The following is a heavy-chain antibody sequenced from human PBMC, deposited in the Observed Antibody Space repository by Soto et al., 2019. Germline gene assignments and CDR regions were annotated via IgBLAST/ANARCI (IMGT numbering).Heavy chain of an antibody. J-gene: IGHJ6*02. D-gene: IGHD1-7*01. CDR3: AREGLITGTTYYFYGMDV. CDR1: GGSISSYY. Sequence: QVQLQESGPGLVKPSETLSLTCTVSGGSISSYYWSWIRQPPGKGLEWIGYIYYSGSTNYNPSLKIRVTISVDTGMHLASLELSSVTAADTAVYYCAREGLITGTTYYFYGMDVWGQGTTVTVSS. CDR2: IYYSGST. V-gene: IGHV4-59*01.